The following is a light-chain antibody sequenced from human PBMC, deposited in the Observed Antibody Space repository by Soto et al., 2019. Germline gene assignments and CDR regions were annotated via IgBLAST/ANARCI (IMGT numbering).Light chain of an antibody. J-gene: IGLJ2*01. CDR3: TSYTSSSTLV. CDR2: EVA. V-gene: IGLV2-14*01. CDR1: SSDVGGYNY. Sequence: QSALTQPASVSGSPGQSITISCTGTSSDVGGYNYVSWYQQFPGKAPKLMIYEVANRPSGVSNRFSASKSGNTASLTISGLQAEDEADYYCTSYTSSSTLVFGGGTKVTVL.